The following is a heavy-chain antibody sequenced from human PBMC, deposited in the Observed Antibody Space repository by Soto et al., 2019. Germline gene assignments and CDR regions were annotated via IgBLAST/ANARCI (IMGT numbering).Heavy chain of an antibody. V-gene: IGHV4-39*01. CDR2: IYYSGST. J-gene: IGHJ6*03. CDR1: GGSINTISYY. Sequence: SETLSLTCTVSGGSINTISYYWGWIRQPPGKGLEWIGSIYYSGSTYYNLSFKRRVTISVDRSKNQFSLNLNSVTAADTAVYYCARHPSPSYGPGGYFYYYYMDVWGRGTTVTVSS. D-gene: IGHD3-10*01. CDR3: ARHPSPSYGPGGYFYYYYMDV.